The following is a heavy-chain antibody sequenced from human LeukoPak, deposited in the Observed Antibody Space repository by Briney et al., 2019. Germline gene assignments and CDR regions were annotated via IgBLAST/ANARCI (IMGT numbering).Heavy chain of an antibody. V-gene: IGHV1-18*01. D-gene: IGHD6-13*01. J-gene: IGHJ4*02. CDR1: GYTFTSYD. CDR2: ISAYNGNT. CDR3: ARDSSGWSPLNH. Sequence: ASEKVSCKASGYTFTSYDINWVRQATGQGLEWMGWISAYNGNTNYAQKLRGRLTITRDTSASTAYMELSSLRSEDTAVYYCARDSSGWSPLNHWGQGTLVTVSS.